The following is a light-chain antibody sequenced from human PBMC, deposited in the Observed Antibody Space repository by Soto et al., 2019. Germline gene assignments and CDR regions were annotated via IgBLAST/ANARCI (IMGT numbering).Light chain of an antibody. CDR1: SSDVGTYNL. Sequence: QSALTQPASVSGSPGQSITISCTGTSSDVGTYNLVSWYEQHPGKAPKLMIYEGSKRPSGVSNRFSGSKSGNTASLTISGLQAEDEAEYYCCSYARGSTYVFGTGTKVTVL. J-gene: IGLJ1*01. CDR2: EGS. V-gene: IGLV2-23*01. CDR3: CSYARGSTYV.